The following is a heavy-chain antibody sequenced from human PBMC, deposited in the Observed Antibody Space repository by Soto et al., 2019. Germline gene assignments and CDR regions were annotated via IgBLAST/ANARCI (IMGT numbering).Heavy chain of an antibody. J-gene: IGHJ5*02. V-gene: IGHV1-18*01. CDR2: ISGYNGDT. Sequence: QVQLVQSGGEMRKPGASVKVSCKASGYTFTNFGISWVRQAPGQGFEWVAWISGYNGDTNYAPKFRGRVIMTKDTSTTTAYMELTTLTSDDTAVYYCARDYDIWGEDWFDPWGQGTLVTVSS. CDR3: ARDYDIWGEDWFDP. CDR1: GYTFTNFG. D-gene: IGHD3-9*01.